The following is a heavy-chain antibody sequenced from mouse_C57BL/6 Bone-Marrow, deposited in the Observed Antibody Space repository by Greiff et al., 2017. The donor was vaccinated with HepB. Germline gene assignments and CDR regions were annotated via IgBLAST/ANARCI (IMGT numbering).Heavy chain of an antibody. J-gene: IGHJ1*03. Sequence: EVQLQESGAELVRPGASVKLSCTASGFNIKDDYMHWVKQRPEQGLEWIGWIDPENGDTEYASKFQGKATITADTSSNTAYLQLSSLTSEDTAVYYCTNYDGYSDWYFDVWGTGTTVTVSS. CDR2: IDPENGDT. CDR3: TNYDGYSDWYFDV. D-gene: IGHD2-3*01. V-gene: IGHV14-4*01. CDR1: GFNIKDDY.